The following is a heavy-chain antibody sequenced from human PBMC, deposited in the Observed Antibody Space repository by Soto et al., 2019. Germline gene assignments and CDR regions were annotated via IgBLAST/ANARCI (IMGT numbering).Heavy chain of an antibody. Sequence: EVQLLEYGGGLVQPGGSLRLSCAASGFTFSNYVMSWVRQAPGKGLEWVSSVSNSGSNTYYAESVKGRVTISRDNSNNTLYLQMNSLRAEDTALYYCARRGRTLPHYSYYMDVWGKGTKVTVSS. CDR2: VSNSGSNT. J-gene: IGHJ6*03. CDR3: ARRGRTLPHYSYYMDV. V-gene: IGHV3-23*01. CDR1: GFTFSNYV.